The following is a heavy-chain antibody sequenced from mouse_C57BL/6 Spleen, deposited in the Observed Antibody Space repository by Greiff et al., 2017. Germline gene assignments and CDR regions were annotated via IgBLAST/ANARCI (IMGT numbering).Heavy chain of an antibody. J-gene: IGHJ2*01. CDR2: ISSGGSYT. CDR1: GFTFSSYG. D-gene: IGHD3-2*02. Sequence: EVKLMESGGDLVKPGGSLKLSCAASGFTFSSYGMSWVRQTPDKRLEWVATISSGGSYTYYPDSVKGRFTISRDNAKNTPYLQMSSLKSEDTAMYYCARRDSSGYTFDYWGQGTTLTVSS. V-gene: IGHV5-6*02. CDR3: ARRDSSGYTFDY.